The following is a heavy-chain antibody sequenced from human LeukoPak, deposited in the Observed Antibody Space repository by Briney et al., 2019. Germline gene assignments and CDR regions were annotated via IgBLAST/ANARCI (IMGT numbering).Heavy chain of an antibody. D-gene: IGHD4-17*01. CDR3: TRLALYGDYRDAFDI. CDR1: GFTFSGSA. CDR2: IRSKANSYAT. Sequence: GGSLRLSCAASGFTFSGSAMQWVRQASGEGLEWVGRIRSKANSYATAYAASVKGRFTISRDDSKNTAYLQMNSLKTEDTAVYYCTRLALYGDYRDAFDIWGQGTMVTVSS. J-gene: IGHJ3*02. V-gene: IGHV3-73*01.